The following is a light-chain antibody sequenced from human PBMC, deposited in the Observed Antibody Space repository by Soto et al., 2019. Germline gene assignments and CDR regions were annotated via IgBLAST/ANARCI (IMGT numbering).Light chain of an antibody. CDR2: GVS. J-gene: IGLJ1*01. CDR3: CSYAGTPYV. V-gene: IGLV2-11*01. Sequence: QSALTQPRSVSASPGQSVTISCTGTRSDVGGYNYVSWYQHHPGKAPKLLIYGVSERPSGVPDRFSGSKSGNTASLTISGHQAEDEADYYCCSYAGTPYVFGTGTKLTVL. CDR1: RSDVGGYNY.